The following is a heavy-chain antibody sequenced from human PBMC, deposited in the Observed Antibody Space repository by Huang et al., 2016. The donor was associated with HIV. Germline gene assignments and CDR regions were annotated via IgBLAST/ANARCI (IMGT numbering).Heavy chain of an antibody. V-gene: IGHV1-46*01. CDR2: INPSGAST. J-gene: IGHJ4*02. CDR3: ARALLLFGLGSPLDF. D-gene: IGHD3-10*01. CDR1: GYTFTTYH. Sequence: QVQLVQSGAEVKKPGASVKISCKASGYTFTTYHMPWVRQAPGQGLEWMGMINPSGASTRYAQTCQGRVTMTSDTSTSTVYMELSSLTPEDTAVYYCARALLLFGLGSPLDFWGQGSLVTVSS.